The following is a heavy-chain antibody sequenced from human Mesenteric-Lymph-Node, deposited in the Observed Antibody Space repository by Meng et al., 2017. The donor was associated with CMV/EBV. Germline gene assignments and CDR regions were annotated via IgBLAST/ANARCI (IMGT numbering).Heavy chain of an antibody. J-gene: IGHJ4*02. CDR3: AKGSSQAAARQGLGY. D-gene: IGHD6-13*01. Sequence: GGSLRLSCGASGLTFSSYAMSWVRQAPGKGLQWVSVIHSGGSSTNYADSVKGRFTISRDDSKNTMYLQMSGLRADDTAVYYCAKGSSQAAARQGLGYWGQGALVTVSS. V-gene: IGHV3-23*03. CDR1: GLTFSSYA. CDR2: IHSGGSST.